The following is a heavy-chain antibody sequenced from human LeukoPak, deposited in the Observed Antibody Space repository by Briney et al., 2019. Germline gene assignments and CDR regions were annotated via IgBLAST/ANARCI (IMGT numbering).Heavy chain of an antibody. Sequence: RGSLRLSCAASGFTFSSYAMHWVRQAPGKGLEWVAVISYDVSNNYYADSVKGRFTISRDNSTNAPYLQMNRLRDEDTVGYYCARVYRRPNYYDSSGYYYLTDYFDYWGQGTLVTVCS. J-gene: IGHJ4*02. V-gene: IGHV3-30-3*01. CDR3: ARVYRRPNYYDSSGYYYLTDYFDY. CDR1: GFTFSSYA. CDR2: ISYDVSNN. D-gene: IGHD3-22*01.